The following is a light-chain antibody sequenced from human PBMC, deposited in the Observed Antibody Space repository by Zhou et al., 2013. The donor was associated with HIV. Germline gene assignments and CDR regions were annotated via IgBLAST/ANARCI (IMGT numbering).Light chain of an antibody. CDR3: QQSLRSSPGT. V-gene: IGKV1-39*01. CDR2: GVS. J-gene: IGKJ1*01. Sequence: DIQMTQSPSSLSASIRDTITITCRSSQFIGTHLNWYQQKPGKAPKLLIFGVSNLQNAVPSRFSGSGSGTEFALTISPLQREDLAIYFCQQSLRSSPGTFGQGTNVE. CDR1: QFIGTH.